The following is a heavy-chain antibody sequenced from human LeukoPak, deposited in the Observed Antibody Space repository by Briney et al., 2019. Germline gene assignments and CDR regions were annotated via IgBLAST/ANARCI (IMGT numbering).Heavy chain of an antibody. CDR3: ARDFNYYGSGSLPDY. V-gene: IGHV1-2*02. Sequence: ASVKVSCKASGYTFTGYYMHWVRQAPGQGLAWMGWINPNSGGTNYAQKFQGRVTMTRDTSISTAYMELSRLRSDDTAVYYCARDFNYYGSGSLPDYWGQRTLVTVSS. D-gene: IGHD3-10*01. CDR2: INPNSGGT. CDR1: GYTFTGYY. J-gene: IGHJ4*02.